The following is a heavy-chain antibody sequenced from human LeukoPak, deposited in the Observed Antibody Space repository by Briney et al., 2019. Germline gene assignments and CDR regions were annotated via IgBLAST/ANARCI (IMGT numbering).Heavy chain of an antibody. CDR3: ARGPHCSGGSCYGWFDP. V-gene: IGHV4-34*01. J-gene: IGHJ5*02. D-gene: IGHD2-15*01. CDR2: INHSGST. CDR1: GGSFSGYY. Sequence: PSETLSLTCAVYGGSFSGYYWSWIRQPPGKGLEWTGEINHSGSTNYNPSPKSRVTISVDTSKNQFSLKLSSVTAADTAVYYCARGPHCSGGSCYGWFDPWGQGTLVTVSS.